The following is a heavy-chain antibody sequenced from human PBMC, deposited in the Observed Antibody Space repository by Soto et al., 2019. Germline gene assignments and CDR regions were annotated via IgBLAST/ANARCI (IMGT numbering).Heavy chain of an antibody. CDR3: EIDLVYRDFYVHY. J-gene: IGHJ4*02. Sequence: QVQLVQSGAEVKKPGASVKVSCKASGYTFTNSGFSWVRQAPGQGLEWVGWIRVNNGDTHYAQKLQDRVTMTTDTSTSTALLVFGSLRCDDTAVYYCEIDLVYRDFYVHYWGQGTMITFSS. D-gene: IGHD4-4*01. CDR2: IRVNNGDT. CDR1: GYTFTNSG. V-gene: IGHV1-18*01.